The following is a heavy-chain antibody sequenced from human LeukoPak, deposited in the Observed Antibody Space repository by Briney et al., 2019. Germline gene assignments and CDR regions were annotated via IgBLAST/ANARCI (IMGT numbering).Heavy chain of an antibody. V-gene: IGHV3-30*02. J-gene: IGHJ4*01. CDR3: AKEVRVVTAILYFDH. D-gene: IGHD2-21*02. Sequence: GGSLRLSCAASGFSFSSNDMHWVRQAPGEGLEWVAFIRYDGSHEHYIESVKGRFTVSRDNSKNTLYLQMNSLRVDDTAVYFCAKEVRVVTAILYFDHWGQGSLVTVSS. CDR1: GFSFSSND. CDR2: IRYDGSHE.